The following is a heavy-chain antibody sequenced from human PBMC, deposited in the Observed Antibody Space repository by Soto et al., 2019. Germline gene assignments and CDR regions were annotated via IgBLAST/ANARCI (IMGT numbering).Heavy chain of an antibody. V-gene: IGHV1-45*02. CDR2: ITPFNGNT. J-gene: IGHJ3*02. Sequence: QMQLVQSGAEVKTTGSSVKVSCKASGYTFTYRYLHWVRQAPGQALEWMGWITPFNGNTNYAQNFQDRVTITRDRSMSTAYMELSSLRSEDTAMYYCAIFDYGDYDDAFDIWGQGTMVTVSS. CDR3: AIFDYGDYDDAFDI. CDR1: GYTFTYRY. D-gene: IGHD4-17*01.